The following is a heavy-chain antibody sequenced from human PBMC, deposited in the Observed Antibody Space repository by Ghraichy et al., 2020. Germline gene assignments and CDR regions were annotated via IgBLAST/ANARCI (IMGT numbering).Heavy chain of an antibody. J-gene: IGHJ5*02. CDR3: ARLGSSYNGRFDP. Sequence: GGSLRLSCAASGFTFNNYWMTWVRQAPGKGLEWVANIKLGGSEKYYVDSVKGRFTISRDNANNSLYLQMNSLRAEDTAVYYCARLGSSYNGRFDPGGQGTLVTVSP. D-gene: IGHD3-10*01. CDR1: GFTFNNYW. V-gene: IGHV3-7*01. CDR2: IKLGGSEK.